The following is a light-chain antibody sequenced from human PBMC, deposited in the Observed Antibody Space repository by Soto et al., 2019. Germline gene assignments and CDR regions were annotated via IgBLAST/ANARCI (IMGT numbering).Light chain of an antibody. CDR2: EVN. CDR1: SSVY. CDR3: SSHAGNNDFV. J-gene: IGLJ1*01. Sequence: QSALTQPPSASVSPGQSVTISCTGTSSVYVSWYQQHPVKAPKLIIYEVNKRPSGVPDRFSGSKSGNTASLTVSGLQAEDEADYYCSSHAGNNDFVFGTGTKVTVL. V-gene: IGLV2-8*01.